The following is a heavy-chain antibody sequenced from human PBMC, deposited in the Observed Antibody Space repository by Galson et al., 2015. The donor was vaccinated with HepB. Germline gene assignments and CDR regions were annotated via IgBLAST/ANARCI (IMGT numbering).Heavy chain of an antibody. CDR3: STFPDYYDGTGYWWNSDVFDI. V-gene: IGHV3-15*01. Sequence: SLRLSCAGSGFTFTKAWLHWVRQAPGQGLEWVGRIKSKDDAETIDYAAPVTGRFTISRDDSKSMLYLQMNSLKTDDTAVYYCSTFPDYYDGTGYWWNSDVFDIWGPGTVVTVSS. J-gene: IGHJ3*02. CDR1: GFTFTKAW. D-gene: IGHD3-22*01. CDR2: IKSKDDAETI.